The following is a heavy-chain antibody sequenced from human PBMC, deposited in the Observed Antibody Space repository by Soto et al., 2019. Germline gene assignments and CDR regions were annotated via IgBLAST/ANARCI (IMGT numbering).Heavy chain of an antibody. D-gene: IGHD3-9*01. J-gene: IGHJ4*02. Sequence: VESLKISCKGSGYSFTSYWISWVRQMPGKGLEWMGRIDPSDSYTNYSPSFQGHVTISADKSISTAYLQWSSLKASDTAMYYCARHSESLRYFSSYWGQGTLVTVSS. V-gene: IGHV5-10-1*01. CDR3: ARHSESLRYFSSY. CDR2: IDPSDSYT. CDR1: GYSFTSYW.